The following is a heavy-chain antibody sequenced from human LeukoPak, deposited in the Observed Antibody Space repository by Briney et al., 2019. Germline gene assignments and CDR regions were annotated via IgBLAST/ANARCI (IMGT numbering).Heavy chain of an antibody. J-gene: IGHJ5*02. D-gene: IGHD4-17*01. CDR1: GGSISSSSYY. CDR3: ARNYGDYGVDWFDP. Sequence: SETLSLACTVSGGSISSSSYYWGWIRQPPGKGLEWIGSMYYSGSTYYNPSLKSRVTISVDTSKNQFSLRLSSVTAADTAVYYCARNYGDYGVDWFDPWGQGTLVTVSS. CDR2: MYYSGST. V-gene: IGHV4-39*01.